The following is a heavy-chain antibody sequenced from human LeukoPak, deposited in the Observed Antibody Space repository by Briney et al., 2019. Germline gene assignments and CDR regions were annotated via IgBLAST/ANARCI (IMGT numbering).Heavy chain of an antibody. CDR1: GGSFSGYY. D-gene: IGHD3-3*01. J-gene: IGHJ6*02. CDR3: ARAGNFWSGMDV. CDR2: INHSGST. V-gene: IGHV4-34*01. Sequence: SETLSLTCAVYGGSFSGYYWSWIRQPPGKGLEWIGEINHSGSTNYNPSLKSRVTISVDTSKNQFSLKLSSVTAADTAVYYCARAGNFWSGMDVWGQGTTVTVSS.